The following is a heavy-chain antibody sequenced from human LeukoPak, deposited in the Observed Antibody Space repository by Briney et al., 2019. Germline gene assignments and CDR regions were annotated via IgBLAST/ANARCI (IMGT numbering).Heavy chain of an antibody. D-gene: IGHD2-15*01. CDR2: IYYSGST. Sequence: PSEILSLTCTVSGGSVTSGSYNWSWIRQPPGKGLEWIGYIYYSGSTNYNPSLKSRVTISVDTSKNQFSLKLSSVTAADTAVYYCARESGCSGGSCYGRGFDYWGQGTLVTVSS. CDR1: GGSVTSGSYN. V-gene: IGHV4-61*01. J-gene: IGHJ4*02. CDR3: ARESGCSGGSCYGRGFDY.